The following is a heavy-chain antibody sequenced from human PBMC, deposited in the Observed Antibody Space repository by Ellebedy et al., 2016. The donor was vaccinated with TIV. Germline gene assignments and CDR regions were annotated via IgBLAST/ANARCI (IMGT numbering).Heavy chain of an antibody. CDR1: GGYLRTYY. D-gene: IGHD2-21*02. CDR2: IYYSGST. V-gene: IGHV4-59*01. J-gene: IGHJ6*02. CDR3: ARALAGSNKVTHHFGMDV. Sequence: SETLSLXXTVSGGYLRTYYWSWIRQSPGKGLEWIGYIYYSGSTDYNPSLKSRVTISVDTSKNQFSLNLTSVTAADTAVYYCARALAGSNKVTHHFGMDVWGQGTTVTVSS.